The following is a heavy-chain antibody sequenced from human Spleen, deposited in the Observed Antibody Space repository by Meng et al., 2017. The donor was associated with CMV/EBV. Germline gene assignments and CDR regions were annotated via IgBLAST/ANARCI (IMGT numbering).Heavy chain of an antibody. CDR1: FTFSAVC. CDR3: ASVPAPVVIADDWYFDL. J-gene: IGHJ2*01. D-gene: IGHD2-21*01. Sequence: FTFSAVCSGWFRQAPGQGLEWVSYVSTSCSTLYYADSVKRRFTIPRDNAENSLYLQMSRLRAEDTAVYYCASVPAPVVIADDWYFDLWGRGTLVTVSS. CDR2: VSTSCSTL. V-gene: IGHV3-11*04.